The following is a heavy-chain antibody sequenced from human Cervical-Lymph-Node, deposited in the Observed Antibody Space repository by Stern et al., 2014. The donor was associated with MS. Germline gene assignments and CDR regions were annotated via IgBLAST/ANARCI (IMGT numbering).Heavy chain of an antibody. CDR3: ARDYGDYAFDY. CDR1: GDSFSANC. J-gene: IGHJ4*02. D-gene: IGHD4-17*01. Sequence: EMQLVESGAEVKKPGESLKISCKGSGDSFSANCIAWVRQMPGQGREWMAIIYPVDSDTRYSPSFQGEVTISAYKSISTAYLQWSSLKASDTAMYYCARDYGDYAFDYWGQGTLVTVSS. V-gene: IGHV5-51*01. CDR2: IYPVDSDT.